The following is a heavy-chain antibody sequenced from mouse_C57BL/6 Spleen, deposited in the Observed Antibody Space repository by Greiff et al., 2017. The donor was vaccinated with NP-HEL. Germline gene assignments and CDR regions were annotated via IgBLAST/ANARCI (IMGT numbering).Heavy chain of an antibody. Sequence: EVQGVESGGGLVKPGGSLKLSCAASGFTFSDYGMHWVRQAPEKGLEWVAYISSGSSTIYYADTVKGRFTISRDNAKNTLFLQMTSLRSEDTAMYYCARRGLRQEGYAMDYWGQGTSVTVSS. D-gene: IGHD2-4*01. CDR2: ISSGSSTI. CDR3: ARRGLRQEGYAMDY. J-gene: IGHJ4*01. V-gene: IGHV5-17*01. CDR1: GFTFSDYG.